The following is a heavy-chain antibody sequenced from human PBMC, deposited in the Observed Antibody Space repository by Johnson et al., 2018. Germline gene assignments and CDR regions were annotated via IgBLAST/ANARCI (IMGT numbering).Heavy chain of an antibody. Sequence: VRLVESGGGLVQPGGSLRLSCTASGFTFDDYAMHWVRQAPGKGLEWASLISWDGGSTYYVDSVKGRFTISRDNSKNSLYLQMNSLRAEDTALYYCTRHQNPGDYGPNYYYYGLDVWGQGTTVTVSS. CDR2: ISWDGGST. CDR3: TRHQNPGDYGPNYYYYGLDV. J-gene: IGHJ6*02. V-gene: IGHV3-43D*03. CDR1: GFTFDDYA. D-gene: IGHD4-17*01.